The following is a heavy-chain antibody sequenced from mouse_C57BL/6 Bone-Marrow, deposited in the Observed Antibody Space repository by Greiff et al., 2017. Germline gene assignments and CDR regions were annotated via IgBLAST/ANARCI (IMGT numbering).Heavy chain of an antibody. CDR3: AMDNYCGSSPGAMDY. V-gene: IGHV1-74*01. J-gene: IGHJ4*01. CDR2: IHPSDSAT. Sequence: QVQLQQSGAELVKPGASVKVSCKASGYTFTSYWMHWVKQRPGQGLEWIGRIHPSDSATNYNQKFKGKATLTVDQSSSPASMQLSSLTSEDSAVYYGAMDNYCGSSPGAMDYWGQGTSVTVSS. CDR1: GYTFTSYW. D-gene: IGHD1-1*01.